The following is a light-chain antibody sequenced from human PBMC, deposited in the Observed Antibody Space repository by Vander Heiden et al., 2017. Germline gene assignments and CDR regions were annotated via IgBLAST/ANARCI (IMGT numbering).Light chain of an antibody. CDR2: GAS. Sequence: EIVMTQSPATLSVSPGARATLSCRASQSVSSNLAWYQQKPGQAPRRLIYGASTRATGIPARFSGSGSGTEFTLTISSLQSEDFAVYYCQQYNNWPPYTFGQGTKLEIK. J-gene: IGKJ2*01. CDR3: QQYNNWPPYT. V-gene: IGKV3-15*01. CDR1: QSVSSN.